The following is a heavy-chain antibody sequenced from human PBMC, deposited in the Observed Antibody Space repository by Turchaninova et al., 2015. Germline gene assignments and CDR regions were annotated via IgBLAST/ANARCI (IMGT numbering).Heavy chain of an antibody. V-gene: IGHV3-15*01. D-gene: IGHD3-10*01. J-gene: IGHJ4*02. CDR3: STCGDADDY. CDR1: GFTFGNAW. Sequence: EVQVVESGGDLVKPGGSLSLSCADSGFTFGNAWLNWVRRAPGQGLGGVGRIKNKPNEGTKKNDTLGNGRFIIARDDSRKTLYLQLTGLKVEDTAIYYCSTCGDADDYWGQGTLVTVSS. CDR2: IKNKPNEGTK.